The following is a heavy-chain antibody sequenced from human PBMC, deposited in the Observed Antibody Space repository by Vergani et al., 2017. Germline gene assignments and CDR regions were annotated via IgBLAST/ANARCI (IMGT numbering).Heavy chain of an antibody. Sequence: EVQLVESGGGLVQPGGSLRLSCAASGFTFSSYSMNWVRQAPGKGLEWVSYISSTSSTIYYADSVKGRFTISRDNAKNSLYVQMNSLRAEDTAVYYCVRDQVTMLRGSDALDIWGQGTMVTVSS. D-gene: IGHD3-10*01. CDR2: ISSTSSTI. CDR3: VRDQVTMLRGSDALDI. V-gene: IGHV3-48*01. J-gene: IGHJ3*02. CDR1: GFTFSSYS.